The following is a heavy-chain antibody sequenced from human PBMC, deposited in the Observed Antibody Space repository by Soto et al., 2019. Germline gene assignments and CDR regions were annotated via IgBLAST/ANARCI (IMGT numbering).Heavy chain of an antibody. Sequence: GGVTLCCAASGFTFSSYWMSWVGQAPGKGLEWVANIKQDGSEKYHVDSVKGRFTISRDNAKNSLYLQMNSLRAEDTAVYYCAAHIVVVPAASNWFDPWGQGTLVTVSS. CDR1: GFTFSSYW. CDR3: AAHIVVVPAASNWFDP. D-gene: IGHD2-2*01. J-gene: IGHJ5*02. CDR2: IKQDGSEK. V-gene: IGHV3-7*03.